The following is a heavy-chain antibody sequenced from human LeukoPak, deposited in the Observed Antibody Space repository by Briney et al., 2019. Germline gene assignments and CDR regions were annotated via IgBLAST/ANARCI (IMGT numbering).Heavy chain of an antibody. J-gene: IGHJ4*02. CDR1: GGSISSYY. D-gene: IGHD3-22*01. CDR2: IYDSGST. V-gene: IGHV4-59*01. Sequence: SETLSLTCTVSGGSISSYYWSWIRQPPGKGLEWIGNIYDSGSTNYNPSLKSPLTISVDTSKNQCSLKLSSVTAADTAVYYCARQSISGSSLSYFDYWGQGTLVNVSS. CDR3: ARQSISGSSLSYFDY.